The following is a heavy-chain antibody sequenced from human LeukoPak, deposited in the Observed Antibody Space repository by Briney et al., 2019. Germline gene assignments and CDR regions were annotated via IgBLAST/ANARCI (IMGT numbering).Heavy chain of an antibody. J-gene: IGHJ3*02. V-gene: IGHV3-13*01. CDR1: GFTFSSYD. CDR2: IGTTGDT. CDR3: ARGSGSGWYVGDDGFDI. Sequence: GGSLRLSCAASGFTFSSYDIHWVRQSTRKDLEWVSAIGTTGDTYYVGSVKGRFTISRENAKNSVYLQMNSLRAGDTAVYYCARGSGSGWYVGDDGFDIWGKGTMVTVSS. D-gene: IGHD6-19*01.